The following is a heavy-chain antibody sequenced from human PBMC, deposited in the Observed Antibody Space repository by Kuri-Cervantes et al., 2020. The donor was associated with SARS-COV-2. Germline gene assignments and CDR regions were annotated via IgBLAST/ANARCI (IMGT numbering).Heavy chain of an antibody. J-gene: IGHJ1*01. Sequence: LKISCAASGFTFSSYAMHWVRQAPGKGLEWVALISYDGSDKNYADPVKGRFTISRDNSKNTLYMKMNTLKTEDTAVFYCARDASYSGSYGSFQHWGKCSLVSVSS. CDR3: ARDASYSGSYGSFQH. CDR2: ISYDGSDK. V-gene: IGHV3-30*01. CDR1: GFTFSSYA. D-gene: IGHD1-26*01.